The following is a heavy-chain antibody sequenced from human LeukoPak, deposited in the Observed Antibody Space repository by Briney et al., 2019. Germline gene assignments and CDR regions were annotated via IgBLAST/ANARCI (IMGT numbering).Heavy chain of an antibody. CDR2: IYHSGST. V-gene: IGHV4-4*02. D-gene: IGHD3-22*01. Sequence: SGTLSLTCGVSGGSISSSYWWSWVRQPPGKGLEWIGEIYHSGSTNYNPSLKSRVTISMDKSKNQFSLNLSSVTAADTAVYYCACLTTADAFDIWGQGTVVTVSS. J-gene: IGHJ3*02. CDR1: GGSISSSYW. CDR3: ACLTTADAFDI.